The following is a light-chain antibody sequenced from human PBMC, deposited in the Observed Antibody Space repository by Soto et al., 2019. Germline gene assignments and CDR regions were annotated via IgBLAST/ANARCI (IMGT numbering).Light chain of an antibody. Sequence: EIVLTQSPGTLSLSPGQRPTLSCRASQRLSASDVAWYQEKPGQAPXFXXYGVSSRATGIPDRFSGSGSGTDFTLTISRLEPEDFAVYHGQQYGSSPLITFGQGTRLEIK. CDR3: QQYGSSPLIT. V-gene: IGKV3-20*01. CDR2: GVS. CDR1: QRLSASD. J-gene: IGKJ5*01.